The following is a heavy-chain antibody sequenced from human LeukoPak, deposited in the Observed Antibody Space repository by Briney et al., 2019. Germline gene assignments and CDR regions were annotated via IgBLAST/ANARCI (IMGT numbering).Heavy chain of an antibody. J-gene: IGHJ4*02. Sequence: PGGSLRLSCAASGFTFRSHWMHWVRQTPGKGLVWVSHINNDGSGTSYADSVKGRFTTTRDNAKNTLFLQMNSLRAEDTAVYYCARDGILGSHDCWGQGTLVTVSS. V-gene: IGHV3-74*01. D-gene: IGHD3-3*02. CDR3: ARDGILGSHDC. CDR2: INNDGSGT. CDR1: GFTFRSHW.